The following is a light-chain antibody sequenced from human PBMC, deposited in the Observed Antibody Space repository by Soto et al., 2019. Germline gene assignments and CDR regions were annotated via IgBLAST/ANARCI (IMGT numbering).Light chain of an antibody. V-gene: IGLV2-23*02. CDR3: CSYAGSSTLGV. J-gene: IGLJ3*02. CDR1: SSDVGSYNL. Sequence: QSALTQPASVSGSPGQSITISCTGTSSDVGSYNLVSWYQQHPGKAPKLMIYEVSKRPSGVSNRFSGSKSGNTASLTISGLQADDDADYYCCSYAGSSTLGVFGGGTKLTVL. CDR2: EVS.